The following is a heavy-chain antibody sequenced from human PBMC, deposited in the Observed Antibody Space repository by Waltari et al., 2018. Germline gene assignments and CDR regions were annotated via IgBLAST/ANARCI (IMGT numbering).Heavy chain of an antibody. CDR3: TTDRFD. V-gene: IGHV3-15*01. CDR1: GFAFRNTW. D-gene: IGHD3-16*01. Sequence: EVQLVESGGGLVMPGGSLSLSCAASGFAFRNTWRGGVRQAPVKGLEWVGRIKSRSAGGTTDYTSPVKGRFTISRDDSQNTLHLQMNSLKTEDTAVYYCTTDRFDWGQGILVTVSS. J-gene: IGHJ4*02. CDR2: IKSRSAGGTT.